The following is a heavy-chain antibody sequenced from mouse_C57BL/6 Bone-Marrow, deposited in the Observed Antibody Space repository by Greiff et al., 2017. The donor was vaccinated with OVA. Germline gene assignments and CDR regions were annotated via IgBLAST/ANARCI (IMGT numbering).Heavy chain of an antibody. D-gene: IGHD2-5*01. Sequence: VQLQQSGPVLVKPGASVKMSCKASGYTFTDYYMNWVKQSHGKSLEWIGVINPYNGGTSYNQKFKGKATLTVDKSSSTAYMELNSLTSEDSAVYYCARESNYKFAYWGQGTLVTVSA. V-gene: IGHV1-19*01. CDR3: ARESNYKFAY. CDR1: GYTFTDYY. CDR2: INPYNGGT. J-gene: IGHJ3*01.